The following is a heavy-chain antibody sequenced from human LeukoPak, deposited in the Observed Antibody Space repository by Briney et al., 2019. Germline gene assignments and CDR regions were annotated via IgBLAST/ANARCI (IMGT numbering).Heavy chain of an antibody. CDR3: ARDPKDLRRTYCGGDCYSV. CDR1: GYTFTGYF. Sequence: GASVKVPCKASGYTFTGYFMHWVRQAPGQGLEWMGWINPNSGGTNYAQKFQGRVTMTRDASISTAYMELSSLRSEDTAVYYCARDPKDLRRTYCGGDCYSVWGQGTLVTVSS. D-gene: IGHD2-21*02. V-gene: IGHV1-2*02. J-gene: IGHJ4*02. CDR2: INPNSGGT.